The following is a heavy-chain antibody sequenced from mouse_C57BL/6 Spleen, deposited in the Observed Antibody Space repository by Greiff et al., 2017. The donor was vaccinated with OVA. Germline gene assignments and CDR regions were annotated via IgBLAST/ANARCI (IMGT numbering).Heavy chain of an antibody. CDR3: ARGDYDGMDY. J-gene: IGHJ4*01. Sequence: VQLKESVAELVRPWASVKLSCTASGFNINNTYMHWLKQRPEQGLEWIGRFDPANGNTKYAPKFQGKATITADTSSNTAYLQLSRMTSEDTAIYYCARGDYDGMDYWGQGTSVTVSS. CDR2: FDPANGNT. CDR1: GFNINNTY. V-gene: IGHV14-3*01.